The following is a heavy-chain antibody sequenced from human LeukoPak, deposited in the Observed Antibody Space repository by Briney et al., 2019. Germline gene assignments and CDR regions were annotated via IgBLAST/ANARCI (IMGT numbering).Heavy chain of an antibody. D-gene: IGHD2-15*01. CDR1: GYSISSGYY. V-gene: IGHV4-38-2*01. J-gene: IGHJ6*04. CDR2: IYHSGST. Sequence: PSETLSLTCAVSGYSISSGYYWGWIRPPPGKGLEWIGSIYHSGSTYYNPSLKSRVTISVDTSKNQFSLKLSSVTAADTAVYYCARGAAATSTYYYYGMDVWRKGTTVTVSS. CDR3: ARGAAATSTYYYYGMDV.